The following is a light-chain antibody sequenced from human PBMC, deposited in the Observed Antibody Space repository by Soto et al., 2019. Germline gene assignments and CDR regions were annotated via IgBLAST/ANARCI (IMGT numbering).Light chain of an antibody. Sequence: DIQMTQSPSSLSASVRDRVTITCRASQNTRGYLNWYQQKPGKAPKLLIYAASSLQSGIPSRFSGSGSETDFTLTISRLQPEDFATYYCQQSYSTPWTFGQGTKVEIK. CDR3: QQSYSTPWT. CDR2: AAS. CDR1: QNTRGY. V-gene: IGKV1-39*01. J-gene: IGKJ1*01.